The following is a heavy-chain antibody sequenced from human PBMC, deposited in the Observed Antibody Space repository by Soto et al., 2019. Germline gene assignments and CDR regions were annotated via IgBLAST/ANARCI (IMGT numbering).Heavy chain of an antibody. Sequence: QVQLVQSGSEVKKPGASVNVSCKAFGYTFTSYGFSWVLQVPGQGLEWLGWISAFNGDTQYAQTMKGRLTVTTDTSTTTVHMQLRSLPHADTAVYYCTREAGWQRMVPYDWGQGTLVSVS. CDR2: ISAFNGDT. J-gene: IGHJ4*02. V-gene: IGHV1-18*04. CDR3: TREAGWQRMVPYD. D-gene: IGHD2-15*01. CDR1: GYTFTSYG.